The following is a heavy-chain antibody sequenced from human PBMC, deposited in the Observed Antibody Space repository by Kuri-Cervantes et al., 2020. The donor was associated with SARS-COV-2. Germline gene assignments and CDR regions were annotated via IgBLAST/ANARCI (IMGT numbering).Heavy chain of an antibody. CDR3: ARLVYYDFWSGYSTYYYYYMDV. CDR1: GGSFSGYY. Sequence: SETLSLTCAVYGGSFSGYYWSWIRQPPGKGLEWIGEINHSGSTNYNPSLKSRVTISVDTSKNQFSLKLSPVTAADTAVYYCARLVYYDFWSGYSTYYYYYMDVWGKGTMVTVSS. J-gene: IGHJ6*03. D-gene: IGHD3-3*01. CDR2: INHSGST. V-gene: IGHV4-34*01.